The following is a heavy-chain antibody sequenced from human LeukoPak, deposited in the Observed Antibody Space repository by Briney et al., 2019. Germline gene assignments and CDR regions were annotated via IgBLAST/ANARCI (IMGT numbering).Heavy chain of an antibody. Sequence: PSGTLSLTCTVSGGSISSHYWSWIRQPPGKGLEWIGYIYYSGSTNYNPSLKSRVTISVDTSKNQFSLKLSSVTAADTAVYYCASGGSSSWYGYYYYYMDVWGKGTTVTVSS. V-gene: IGHV4-59*11. CDR3: ASGGSSSWYGYYYYYMDV. CDR1: GGSISSHY. D-gene: IGHD6-13*01. J-gene: IGHJ6*03. CDR2: IYYSGST.